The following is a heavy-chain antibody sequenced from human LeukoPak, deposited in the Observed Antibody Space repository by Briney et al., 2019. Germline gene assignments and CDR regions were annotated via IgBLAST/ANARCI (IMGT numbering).Heavy chain of an antibody. Sequence: ASVKVSCKASGYTFTSYDINWVRQATGQGLEWMGWMNPNSGNTGYAQKFQGRVTMARNTSISTAYMELSSLRSEDTAVYYCARGRRYGEDYYYMDVWGKGTTVTVSS. V-gene: IGHV1-8*01. D-gene: IGHD4-17*01. CDR2: MNPNSGNT. J-gene: IGHJ6*03. CDR3: ARGRRYGEDYYYMDV. CDR1: GYTFTSYD.